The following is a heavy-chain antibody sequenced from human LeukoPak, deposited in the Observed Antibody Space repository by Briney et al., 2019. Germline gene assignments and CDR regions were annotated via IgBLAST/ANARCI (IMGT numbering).Heavy chain of an antibody. V-gene: IGHV1-2*02. J-gene: IGHJ4*02. CDR3: ARDHNWGPDY. CDR2: IHPGRGDT. Sequence: ASVKVSFKALGYTFTDHYFHWLRQAPGQGIEWMGWIHPGRGDTNIAQKFQGRVSLTRDMSISTAYMELSRLTSDDTAVYYCARDHNWGPDYWGQGTLVSVSS. CDR1: GYTFTDHY. D-gene: IGHD7-27*01.